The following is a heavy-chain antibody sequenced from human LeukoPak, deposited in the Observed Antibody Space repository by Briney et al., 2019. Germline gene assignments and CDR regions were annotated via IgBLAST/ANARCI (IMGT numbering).Heavy chain of an antibody. Sequence: PSETLSLTCTVSGGSVSSGSYYGSWIRQPPGKGLEWIGYIYYSGSTNYNPSLKSRVTISVDTSKNQFSLKLSSVTAADTAVYYCARSGGWYFDLWGRGTLVTVSS. CDR3: ARSGGWYFDL. D-gene: IGHD3-10*01. CDR2: IYYSGST. J-gene: IGHJ2*01. CDR1: GGSVSSGSYY. V-gene: IGHV4-61*01.